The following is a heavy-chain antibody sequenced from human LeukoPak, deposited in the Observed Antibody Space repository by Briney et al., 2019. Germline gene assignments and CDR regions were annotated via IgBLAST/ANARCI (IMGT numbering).Heavy chain of an antibody. CDR2: INLSGGST. CDR3: ARDYVDDIPMIKDY. V-gene: IGHV1-46*01. Sequence: ASVKVSCKASGYTFISYHMHWVRQAPGQGLEWMGKINLSGGSTTYAQKFQGRVTMTRDTSTSTVYMELSSLRSEDTAVYYCARDYVDDIPMIKDYWGQGTLVTVSS. J-gene: IGHJ4*02. CDR1: GYTFISYH. D-gene: IGHD2-8*01.